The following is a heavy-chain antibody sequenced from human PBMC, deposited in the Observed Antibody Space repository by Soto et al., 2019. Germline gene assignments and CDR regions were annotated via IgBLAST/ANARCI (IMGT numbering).Heavy chain of an antibody. J-gene: IGHJ5*02. CDR2: IYYSGST. CDR3: ARVRAAAGTTNWFDP. Sequence: SETLSLTCTVSGGSISSYYWSWIRQPPGKGLEWIGYIYYSGSTNYNPSLKSRVTISVDTSKNQFSLKLSSVTAADTAVYYCARVRAAAGTTNWFDPWGQGTLVTVS. V-gene: IGHV4-59*01. D-gene: IGHD6-13*01. CDR1: GGSISSYY.